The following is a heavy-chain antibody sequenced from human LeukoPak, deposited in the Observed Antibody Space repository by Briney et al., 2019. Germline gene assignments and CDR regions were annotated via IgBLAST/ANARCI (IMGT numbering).Heavy chain of an antibody. V-gene: IGHV4-39*01. CDR2: IYYSGTT. Sequence: PSETLSLTCTVSGDSISSSSYYWGWIRQPPGKGLEWIGSIYYSGTTYYNPSLKSRVTISVDTSKNQFSLKLSSVTAADTAVYYCARHAYSSSGRADYWGQGTLVTVFS. CDR1: GDSISSSSYY. CDR3: ARHAYSSSGRADY. D-gene: IGHD6-6*01. J-gene: IGHJ4*02.